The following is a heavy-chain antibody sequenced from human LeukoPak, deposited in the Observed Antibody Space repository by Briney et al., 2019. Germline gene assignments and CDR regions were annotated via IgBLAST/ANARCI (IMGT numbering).Heavy chain of an antibody. V-gene: IGHV3-23*01. CDR3: AKRRYDSSGYFDY. J-gene: IGHJ4*02. CDR1: GFTFSSYA. D-gene: IGHD3-22*01. CDR2: ITGNTGST. Sequence: PGGSLRLSCAVSGFTFSSYAMSWVRQAPGKGPEWVSAITGNTGSTNYADSVKGRFTISKDNSRSTLYLHMSSLRAEDTAVYYCAKRRYDSSGYFDYWGQGTLVTVSS.